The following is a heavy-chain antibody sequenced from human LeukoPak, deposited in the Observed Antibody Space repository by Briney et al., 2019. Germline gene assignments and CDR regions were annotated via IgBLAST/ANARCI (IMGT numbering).Heavy chain of an antibody. J-gene: IGHJ4*02. CDR3: ARGRSRDYAED. CDR2: VNPSGGDT. Sequence: ASVKVSCKASGYTFTSYAMNWVRQAPGQGLEWMEIVNPSGGDTSYAQKFQGRVTMTRDTSTSTVYMELSSLRSEDTAVYYCARGRSRDYAEDWGQGTLVTVSS. V-gene: IGHV1-46*01. CDR1: GYTFTSYA. D-gene: IGHD4-17*01.